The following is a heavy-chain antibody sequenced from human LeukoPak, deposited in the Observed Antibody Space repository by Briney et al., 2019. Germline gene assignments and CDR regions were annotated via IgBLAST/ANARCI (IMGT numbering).Heavy chain of an antibody. CDR3: AKGSLYDSSGYYYNY. Sequence: GGSLRLSCAASGFTFSSYAMSWVRQAPGKGLEWVSAISGSGGSTYYADSVKGRFTISRDNSKNTLYLQMNGLRAEDTAVYYCAKGSLYDSSGYYYNYWGQGTLVTVSS. CDR1: GFTFSSYA. V-gene: IGHV3-23*01. J-gene: IGHJ4*02. CDR2: ISGSGGST. D-gene: IGHD3-22*01.